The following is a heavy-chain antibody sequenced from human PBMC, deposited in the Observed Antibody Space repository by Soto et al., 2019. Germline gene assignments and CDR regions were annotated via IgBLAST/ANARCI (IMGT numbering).Heavy chain of an antibody. CDR1: SRSFSGYY. CDR3: ARMRQGANDY. V-gene: IGHV4-34*01. J-gene: IGHJ4*02. Sequence: SETLSLSCAVYSRSFSGYYWSWIRQPPGKGLEWIGEINHSGSTNYNPSLKSRVTISVDTSKNQFSLKLSSVTAADTAVYYCARMRQGANDYWGQGTLVTVSS. CDR2: INHSGST.